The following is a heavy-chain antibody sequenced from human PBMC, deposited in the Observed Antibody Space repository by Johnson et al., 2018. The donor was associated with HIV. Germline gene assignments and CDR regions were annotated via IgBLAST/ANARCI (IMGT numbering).Heavy chain of an antibody. J-gene: IGHJ3*02. V-gene: IGHV3-7*01. CDR1: GFTFSSYW. CDR2: IKQDGSEK. CDR3: ARDRGLWERNGAGAFDI. D-gene: IGHD1-26*01. Sequence: VQLVESGGGLVQPGGSLRLSCAASGFTFSSYWMSWVRQAPGKGLEWVANIKQDGSEKYYVASVKGRFTIYRDNAKNSLYLKMNSLRAEDTAVYYCARDRGLWERNGAGAFDIWGQGTMVTVSS.